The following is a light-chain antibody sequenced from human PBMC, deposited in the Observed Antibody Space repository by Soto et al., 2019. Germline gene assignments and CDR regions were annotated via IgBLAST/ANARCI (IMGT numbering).Light chain of an antibody. CDR2: DAS. CDR3: QHYGGMWA. CDR1: QSISNR. J-gene: IGKJ1*01. V-gene: IGKV1-5*01. Sequence: DIQMTQTPSTLSASLGDRVIITCRASQSISNRLAWYRQKPGKAPKVVIYDASNLESGVPARFSGSGSGTEFILTINILQPDDFATYCCQHYGGMWAFGQGTKVDIK.